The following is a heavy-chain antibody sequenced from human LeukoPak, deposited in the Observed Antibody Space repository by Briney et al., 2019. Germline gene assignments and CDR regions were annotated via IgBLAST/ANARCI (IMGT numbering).Heavy chain of an antibody. D-gene: IGHD2-2*01. CDR1: GGTFSSYA. CDR2: IIPIFGTA. CDR3: ARALVVPGPPSYYCMDV. J-gene: IGHJ6*03. V-gene: IGHV1-69*13. Sequence: ASVKVSCKASGGTFSSYAISWVRQAPGQGLEWMGGIIPIFGTANYAQKFQGRVTITADESTSTAYMELSSLRSEDTAVYYCARALVVPGPPSYYCMDVWGKGTTVTVSS.